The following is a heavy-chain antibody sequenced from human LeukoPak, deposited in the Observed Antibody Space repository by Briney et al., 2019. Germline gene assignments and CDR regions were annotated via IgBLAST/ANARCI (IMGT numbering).Heavy chain of an antibody. CDR1: GYTFTGYY. J-gene: IGHJ6*02. CDR2: INPNSGGT. V-gene: IGHV1-2*02. CDR3: ARVPYSSSLRGYYYYGMDV. D-gene: IGHD6-13*01. Sequence: ASVKVSCKASGYTFTGYYMHWVRQAPGQGLEWMGWINPNSGGTNYAQKFQGRVTMTRDTSISTAYMELSRLRSDDTAVYYCARVPYSSSLRGYYYYGMDVWGQGTTVTVSS.